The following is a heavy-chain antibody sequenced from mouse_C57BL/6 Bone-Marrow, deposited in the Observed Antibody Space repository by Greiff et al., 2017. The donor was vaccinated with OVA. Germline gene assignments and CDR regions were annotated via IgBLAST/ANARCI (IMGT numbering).Heavy chain of an antibody. D-gene: IGHD1-1*01. CDR1: GYTFTSYW. Sequence: QVQLQQPGAELVMPGASVKLSCKASGYTFTSYWMHWVKQRPGQGLEWIGEIDPSDSYTNYNQKFKGKSTLTVDKSSSTAYMQLSSLTSEDSAVDYCAGWGYYGPSFDYWGQGTTLTVSS. CDR2: IDPSDSYT. CDR3: AGWGYYGPSFDY. J-gene: IGHJ2*01. V-gene: IGHV1-69*01.